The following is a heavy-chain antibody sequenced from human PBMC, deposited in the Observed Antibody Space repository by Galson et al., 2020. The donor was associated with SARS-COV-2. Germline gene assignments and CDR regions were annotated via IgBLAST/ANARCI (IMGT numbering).Heavy chain of an antibody. J-gene: IGHJ2*01. D-gene: IGHD3-3*01. Sequence: GGSLRLSCAVSGFTFSNHWMHWVRQAPGKGLVWVSRIYSEGSTIYYADSVKGRFTISRDNAKNSLYLQMNSLRDEDTAVYYCARGSLGFLEWFDWYFDLWGRGTLVTVSS. CDR1: GFTFSNHW. CDR2: IYSEGSTI. CDR3: ARGSLGFLEWFDWYFDL. V-gene: IGHV3-74*01.